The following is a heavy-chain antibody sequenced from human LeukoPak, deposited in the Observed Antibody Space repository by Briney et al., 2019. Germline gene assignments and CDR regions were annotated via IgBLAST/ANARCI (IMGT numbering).Heavy chain of an antibody. J-gene: IGHJ4*02. CDR1: GYTFTGYY. V-gene: IGHV1-2*02. Sequence: ASVKDSCKASGYTFTGYYMHWVRQAPGQGLEWMGWINPNSGGTNYAQKFQGRVTMTRDTSISTAYMELSRLRSDDTAVYYCARECHIAAAGRDHYYFDYWGQGTLVTVSS. D-gene: IGHD6-13*01. CDR3: ARECHIAAAGRDHYYFDY. CDR2: INPNSGGT.